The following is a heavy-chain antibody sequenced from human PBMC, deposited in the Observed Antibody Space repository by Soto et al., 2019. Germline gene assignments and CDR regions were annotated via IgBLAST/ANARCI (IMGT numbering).Heavy chain of an antibody. J-gene: IGHJ3*02. CDR2: ISAYNGNT. CDR1: GYTFTSYG. V-gene: IGHV1-18*01. Sequence: ASVKVSCKASGYTFTSYGISWVRQAPGQGLEWMGWISAYNGNTNYAQKLQGRVTMTTDTSTSTAYMELRSLRSDDTAVYYCATRVGYYGSGSHDAFDIWGQGTMVTVSS. CDR3: ATRVGYYGSGSHDAFDI. D-gene: IGHD3-10*01.